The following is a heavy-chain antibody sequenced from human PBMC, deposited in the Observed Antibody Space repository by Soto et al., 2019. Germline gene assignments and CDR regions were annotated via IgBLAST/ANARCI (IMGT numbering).Heavy chain of an antibody. Sequence: QITLKESGPTLVKPTQTLTLTCTFSGFSISSSGVGVAWIRQPPGEALEWLALIYWDDDKRYSPSLKSRVTITKDTSKNQVVLRMTNMDPGDTATYYCVHRRSEDSGDYRPGGFDLWGRGTLVTVSS. CDR3: VHRRSEDSGDYRPGGFDL. J-gene: IGHJ2*01. V-gene: IGHV2-5*02. CDR2: IYWDDDK. CDR1: GFSISSSGVG. D-gene: IGHD4-17*01.